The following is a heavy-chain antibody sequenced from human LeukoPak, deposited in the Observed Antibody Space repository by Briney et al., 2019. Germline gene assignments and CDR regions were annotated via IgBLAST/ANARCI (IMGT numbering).Heavy chain of an antibody. CDR3: ARSRYSSGWYGYFDY. D-gene: IGHD6-19*01. CDR1: GGSISSGSYY. Sequence: SETLSLTCTVSGGSISSGSYYWSWIRQPAGKGLEWIGRIYTSGSTNYNPSLKSRVTISLDTSKNQFSLKLSSVTAADTAVYYCARSRYSSGWYGYFDYWGQGTLVTVSS. CDR2: IYTSGST. V-gene: IGHV4-61*02. J-gene: IGHJ4*02.